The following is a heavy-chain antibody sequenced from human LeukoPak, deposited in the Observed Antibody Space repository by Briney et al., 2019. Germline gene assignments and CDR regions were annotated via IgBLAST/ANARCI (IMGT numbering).Heavy chain of an antibody. V-gene: IGHV1-69*13. Sequence: SVKVSCKASGGTFSSYAISWARQAPGQGLEWMGGIIPIFGTTNYAQKFQGRVTITADESTTTAYMELSSLRSEDTAVYHCARGTYYGRSGYYSFDYWGPGTLVTVSS. D-gene: IGHD3-22*01. CDR3: ARGTYYGRSGYYSFDY. J-gene: IGHJ4*02. CDR2: IIPIFGTT. CDR1: GGTFSSYA.